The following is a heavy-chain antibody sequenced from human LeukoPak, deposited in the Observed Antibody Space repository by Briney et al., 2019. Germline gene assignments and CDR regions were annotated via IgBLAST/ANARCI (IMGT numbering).Heavy chain of an antibody. CDR1: GGSISSGGYS. D-gene: IGHD3-10*01. V-gene: IGHV4-39*07. J-gene: IGHJ4*02. CDR2: INHSGST. CDR3: ARGPRITMVRGVSRRSASFDY. Sequence: PSETLSLTCAVSGGSISSGGYSWSWIRQPPGKGLEWIGKINHSGSTNYNPSLKSRVTISVDASKNQFSLKLSSVTAADTAVYYCARGPRITMVRGVSRRSASFDYWGQGTLVTVSS.